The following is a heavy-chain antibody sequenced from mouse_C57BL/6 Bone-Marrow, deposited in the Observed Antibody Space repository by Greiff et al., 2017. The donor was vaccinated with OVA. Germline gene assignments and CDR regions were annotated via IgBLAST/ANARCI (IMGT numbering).Heavy chain of an antibody. J-gene: IGHJ1*03. CDR2: IYPSDSET. D-gene: IGHD1-1*01. CDR3: ARDPFYYGSSLWYFDV. CDR1: GYTFTSYW. V-gene: IGHV1-61*01. Sequence: QVQLQQPGAELVRPGSSVKLSCKASGYTFTSYWMDWVKQRPGQGLEWIGNIYPSDSETHYNQKFKDKATLTVDKSSRTAYMQLSSLTSEDSAVYYCARDPFYYGSSLWYFDVWGTGTTVTVSS.